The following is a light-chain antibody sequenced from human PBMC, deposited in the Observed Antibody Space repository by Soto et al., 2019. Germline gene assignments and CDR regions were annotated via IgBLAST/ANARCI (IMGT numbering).Light chain of an antibody. CDR3: QQYNNWLET. CDR2: GAS. J-gene: IGKJ1*01. V-gene: IGKV3-15*01. Sequence: EIVMTQSPATLSVSPGERATLSCRASQSVSSNLAWHQQKPGQAPRLLIYGASTRATGIPARFSGSGSGTEFTLTISSLQSEDFAVYYCQQYNNWLETFGQGTKVEIK. CDR1: QSVSSN.